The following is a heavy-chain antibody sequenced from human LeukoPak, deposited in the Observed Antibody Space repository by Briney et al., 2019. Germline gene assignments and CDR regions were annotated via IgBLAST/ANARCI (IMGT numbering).Heavy chain of an antibody. J-gene: IGHJ3*02. CDR2: IYNSANT. D-gene: IGHD5-12*01. CDR3: ARHSRSGYIGYENAFDI. Sequence: SETLSLTCTVSGGSISSSSYCWDWIRQPPGKGLEWIGNIYNSANTHYNPSLKTRITMSVDTSKNQFSLKLNSVTAADTGIYYCARHSRSGYIGYENAFDIWGQRTMVTVSS. V-gene: IGHV4-39*01. CDR1: GGSISSSSYC.